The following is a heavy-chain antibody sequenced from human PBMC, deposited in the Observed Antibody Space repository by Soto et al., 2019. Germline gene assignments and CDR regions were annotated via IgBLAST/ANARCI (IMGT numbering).Heavy chain of an antibody. V-gene: IGHV4-59*08. D-gene: IGHD3-9*01. J-gene: IGHJ6*03. Sequence: SETLSLTCAVCGGSISSYYWSWIRQPPGKGLEWTGYIYYTGSTSYNPSLKSRVTISADSSRGQFSLRLNSVTAADTAVYYCARTVLGPDLLADSFVDYYYYMDVWGQGTTVTVSS. CDR1: GGSISSYY. CDR3: ARTVLGPDLLADSFVDYYYYMDV. CDR2: IYYTGST.